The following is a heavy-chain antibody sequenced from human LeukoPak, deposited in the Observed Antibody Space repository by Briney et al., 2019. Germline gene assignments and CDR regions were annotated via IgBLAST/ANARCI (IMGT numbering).Heavy chain of an antibody. CDR3: AKSIGAVGDF. CDR1: GFTFSSYG. D-gene: IGHD6-13*01. CDR2: ISFDGSKK. Sequence: GGSLGLSCAASGFTFSSYGMHWVRQAPGKGLEWVAIISFDGSKKYYADSVKGRFTISRDNSESTLFLQMNSLRAEDTAVYFCAKSIGAVGDFWGQGTLVTVSA. V-gene: IGHV3-30*18. J-gene: IGHJ4*02.